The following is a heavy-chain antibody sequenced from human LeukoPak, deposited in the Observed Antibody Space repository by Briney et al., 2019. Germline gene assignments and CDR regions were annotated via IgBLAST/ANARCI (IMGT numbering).Heavy chain of an antibody. CDR1: GYTFTSYY. CDR3: AKEDFVRQDAFDI. CDR2: INPSGGST. V-gene: IGHV1-46*01. D-gene: IGHD2-15*01. J-gene: IGHJ3*02. Sequence: ASVKVSCKASGYTFTSYYMHWVRQAPGQGLEWMGIINPSGGSTSYAQKFQGRVTMTRDTSTSTVYMELSSLRSEDTAVYYCAKEDFVRQDAFDIWGQGTMVTVSS.